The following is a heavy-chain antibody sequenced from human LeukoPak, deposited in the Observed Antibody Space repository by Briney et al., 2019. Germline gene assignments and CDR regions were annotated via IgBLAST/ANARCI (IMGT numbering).Heavy chain of an antibody. D-gene: IGHD5-12*01. CDR2: IYPRSGGT. CDR1: GYTFTGHY. CDR3: VRDGYGGGAFDI. Sequence: ASVKVSCKASGYTFTGHYMHWVRQAPGQGLEWMGWIYPRSGGTNYAQKFQSRVTMTRDTSITTAFMELNILKSDDTAVYYCVRDGYGGGAFDIWGQGTMVTVSS. J-gene: IGHJ3*02. V-gene: IGHV1-2*02.